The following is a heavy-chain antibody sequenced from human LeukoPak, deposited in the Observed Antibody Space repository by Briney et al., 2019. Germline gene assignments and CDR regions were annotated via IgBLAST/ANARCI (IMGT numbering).Heavy chain of an antibody. CDR1: GGSISSHY. Sequence: SETLSLTCTVSGGSISSHYWSWIRQAPGKGLEWIGYIYYSGSTNYNPSLKSRVTISVDTSKDQFSLKLSSVTAADTAMYYCARLIGDIAVSGTSWFDPWGQGTLVTVSS. D-gene: IGHD6-19*01. CDR3: ARLIGDIAVSGTSWFDP. V-gene: IGHV4-59*11. J-gene: IGHJ5*02. CDR2: IYYSGST.